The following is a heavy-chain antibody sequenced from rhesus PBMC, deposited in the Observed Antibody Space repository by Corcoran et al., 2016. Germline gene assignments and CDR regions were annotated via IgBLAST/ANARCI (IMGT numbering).Heavy chain of an antibody. D-gene: IGHD6-25*01. V-gene: IGHV4S10*01. CDR2: IYGSSTST. J-gene: IGHJ6*01. CDR1: GGSISDSYR. CDR3: ARAPGGGSCNGGGLDS. Sequence: QVQLQESGPGVVKPSETLSLTCAVSGGSISDSYRWSWIRQPPGKGLEWIGYIYGSSTSTNYNPSLTSRVTISKDTSKNQFAVKLSSVTTADTAVYYCARAPGGGSCNGGGLDSWGQGVVVTVSS.